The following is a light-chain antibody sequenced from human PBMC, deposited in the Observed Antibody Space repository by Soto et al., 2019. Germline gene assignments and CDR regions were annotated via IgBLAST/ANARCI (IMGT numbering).Light chain of an antibody. J-gene: IGKJ3*01. CDR1: QSLLFGGYNY. Sequence: DIVMTQSPLSLPVTPGEPASISCRSSQSLLFGGYNYLDWYLQKPGQSPQLLVYLGSNRASGVPDRFSRSGSVTNFTLMISTVEAEDVGVYYCLQALQFPFTFGPGTKVDIK. CDR2: LGS. CDR3: LQALQFPFT. V-gene: IGKV2-28*01.